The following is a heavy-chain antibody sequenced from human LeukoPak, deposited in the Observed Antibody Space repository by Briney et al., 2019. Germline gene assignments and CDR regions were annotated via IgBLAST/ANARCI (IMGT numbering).Heavy chain of an antibody. CDR3: ARVYYQDSGTSYRHLDY. J-gene: IGHJ4*02. CDR1: GFTFSSYE. CDR2: ISSSGSTI. Sequence: QPGGSLRLSCAASGFTFSSYEMNWVRQAPGKGLEWVSYISSSGSTIYYADSVKGRFTISRDNAKNSLYLQMNSLRAEDTAVYYCARVYYQDSGTSYRHLDYWGQGTLVTVSS. V-gene: IGHV3-48*03. D-gene: IGHD3-22*01.